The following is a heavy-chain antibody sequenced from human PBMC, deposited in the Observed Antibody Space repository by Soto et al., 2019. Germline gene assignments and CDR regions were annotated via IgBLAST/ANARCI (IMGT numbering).Heavy chain of an antibody. D-gene: IGHD6-13*01. J-gene: IGHJ6*02. V-gene: IGHV4-39*01. CDR2: IYYSGST. CDR1: GGSISSSRYH. Sequence: PSEAPSLTCTVSGGSISSSRYHWGWIRRPPGKGLEGVGSIYYSGSTYYNPSLKSRVTISVDTSKNQFSLKLSSVTAADTAVYYCARQTVYSSSSTVYYYYYYGMDVWGQGTTVTVSS. CDR3: ARQTVYSSSSTVYYYYYYGMDV.